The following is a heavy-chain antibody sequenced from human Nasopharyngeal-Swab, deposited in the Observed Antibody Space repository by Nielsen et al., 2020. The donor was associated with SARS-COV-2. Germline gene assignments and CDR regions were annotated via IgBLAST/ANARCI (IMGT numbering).Heavy chain of an antibody. J-gene: IGHJ6*03. V-gene: IGHV6-1*01. CDR3: ARARGAYGDYYYYYYTDV. CDR1: GDSVSSSSAA. CDR2: TYYRSKWYN. D-gene: IGHD4-17*01. Sequence: ETLSLTCAISGDSVSSSSAAWNWIRQSPSRGLEWLGRTYYRSKWYNDYAVSVKSRITINPDTSKNQFSLHLNSVTPEDTAVYYCARARGAYGDYYYYYYTDVWGKGTTVTVSS.